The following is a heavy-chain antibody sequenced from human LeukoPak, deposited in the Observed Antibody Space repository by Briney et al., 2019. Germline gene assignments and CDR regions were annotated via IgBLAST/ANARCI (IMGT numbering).Heavy chain of an antibody. CDR2: IFCSGST. CDR3: ASGWDTAMVSVALDY. V-gene: IGHV4-39*07. Sequence: PSETLSLTCTVSSGSISTSNYYWGWVRQPPGKALEWIGNIFCSGSTYYSPSLKSRVTISLDTSRNQFSLKLSSVTAADTAVYYCASGWDTAMVSVALDYWGQGTLVTVSS. D-gene: IGHD5-18*01. J-gene: IGHJ4*02. CDR1: SGSISTSNYY.